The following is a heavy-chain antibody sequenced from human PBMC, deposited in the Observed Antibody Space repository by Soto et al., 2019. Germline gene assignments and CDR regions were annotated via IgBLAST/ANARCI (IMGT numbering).Heavy chain of an antibody. CDR1: GFTFSSYW. D-gene: IGHD3-22*01. J-gene: IGHJ4*02. CDR2: INFDGIST. V-gene: IGHV3-74*01. Sequence: GGSLRLSCAASGFTFSSYWIHWVRQAPGKGLVWVSRINFDGISTTYADSVKGRFTISRDNAKKTLYLQMNSLRAEDTVVYYCARGTHYYDTSGPSDYWGQGTLVTVSS. CDR3: ARGTHYYDTSGPSDY.